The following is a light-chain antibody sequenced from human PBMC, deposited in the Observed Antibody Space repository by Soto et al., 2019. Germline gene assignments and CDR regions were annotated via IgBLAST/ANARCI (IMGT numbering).Light chain of an antibody. CDR3: QQYDSSPRT. CDR2: GAS. V-gene: IGKV3-20*01. Sequence: IVLTHAAGTLSFSPGEMATLSFRASQSVSSDLAWYQQKPCQAPRLLIYGASTRATDIPARFSGSGSGTDFTLTISRLEPEDFAVYWCQQYDSSPRTFGQGTKVDI. CDR1: QSVSSD. J-gene: IGKJ1*01.